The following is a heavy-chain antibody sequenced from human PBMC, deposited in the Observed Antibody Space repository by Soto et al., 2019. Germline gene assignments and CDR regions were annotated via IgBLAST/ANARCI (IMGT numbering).Heavy chain of an antibody. D-gene: IGHD6-6*01. CDR2: ISAYNGNT. Sequence: ASVKVSCKASGGTFNFYAVSWLRQAPGQGLEWMGWISAYNGNTNYAQKLQGRVTMTTDTSTSTAYMELRSLRSDDTAVYYCARFEYSSSPDYWGQGTLVTVSS. J-gene: IGHJ4*02. CDR1: GGTFNFYA. V-gene: IGHV1-18*01. CDR3: ARFEYSSSPDY.